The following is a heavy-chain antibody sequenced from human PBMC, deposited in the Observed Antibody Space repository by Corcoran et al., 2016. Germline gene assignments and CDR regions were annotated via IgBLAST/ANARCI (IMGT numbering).Heavy chain of an antibody. CDR1: GGSFSGYY. D-gene: IGHD6-19*01. J-gene: IGHJ4*02. CDR2: INHSGST. Sequence: QVQLQQWGAGLLKPSETLSLTCAVYGGSFSGYYWSWIRQPPGKGLEWIGEINHSGSTNYNPSLKSRVTISVDTSKNQFSLKLSSVTAADTAVYYCARSRAIAVAGEFDYWGQGTLVTVSS. CDR3: ARSRAIAVAGEFDY. V-gene: IGHV4-34*01.